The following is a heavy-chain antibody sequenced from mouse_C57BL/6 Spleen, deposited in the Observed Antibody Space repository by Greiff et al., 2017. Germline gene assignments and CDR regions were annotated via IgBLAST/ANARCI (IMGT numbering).Heavy chain of an antibody. D-gene: IGHD2-4*01. V-gene: IGHV7-3*01. J-gene: IGHJ4*01. CDR3: ARESFYYDYDQGHAMDY. CDR2: IRNKANGYTT. Sequence: EVMLVESGGGLVQPGGSLSLSCAASGFTFTDYYMSWVRQPPGKALEWLGFIRNKANGYTTEYSASVKGRFTISRDNSQSILYLQMNALRAEDSATYYCARESFYYDYDQGHAMDYWGQGTSVTVSS. CDR1: GFTFTDYY.